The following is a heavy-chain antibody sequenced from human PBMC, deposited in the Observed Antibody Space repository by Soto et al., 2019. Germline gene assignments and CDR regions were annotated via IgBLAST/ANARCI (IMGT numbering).Heavy chain of an antibody. V-gene: IGHV5-51*01. CDR1: GYSFSNYW. CDR3: ARPDSNGWDED. J-gene: IGHJ4*02. D-gene: IGHD3-22*01. Sequence: GESLKISCKGSGYSFSNYWIAWVRQMPGKGLEWMGIINGGDSDTRYSPSFQGQVTVSADKSIGTAYLQWNSLKASDTAIYYCARPDSNGWDEDWGQGTPVTVSS. CDR2: INGGDSDT.